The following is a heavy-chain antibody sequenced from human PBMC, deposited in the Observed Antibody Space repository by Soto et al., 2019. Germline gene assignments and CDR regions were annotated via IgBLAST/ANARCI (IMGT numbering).Heavy chain of an antibody. J-gene: IGHJ4*02. V-gene: IGHV3-30*04. D-gene: IGHD3-16*01. Sequence: SLRLSCAASGFTFSIYSLHWVRQAPGKGLEWVAVISSDGSTTYYADSVKGRFTVSRDNSRHTLYLQMTGLRADDTAVYYGAGGGGSLNPGFDLWGQVTLVTGSS. CDR3: AGGGGSLNPGFDL. CDR1: GFTFSIYS. CDR2: ISSDGSTT.